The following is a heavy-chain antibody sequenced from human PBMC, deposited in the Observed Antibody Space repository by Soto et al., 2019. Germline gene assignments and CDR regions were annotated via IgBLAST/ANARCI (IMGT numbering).Heavy chain of an antibody. D-gene: IGHD3-22*01. Sequence: QVQLVQSGAEVKKPGASVKDSCKASGYTFTSYYMHWVRQAPGQGLEWMGIINPSGGSTSYAQKFQGRVTMTRDTSTSTVYMELSSLRSEDTAVYYCARPRAYYYDSSGPLELGYWGQGTLVTVSS. CDR1: GYTFTSYY. CDR2: INPSGGST. V-gene: IGHV1-46*01. J-gene: IGHJ4*02. CDR3: ARPRAYYYDSSGPLELGY.